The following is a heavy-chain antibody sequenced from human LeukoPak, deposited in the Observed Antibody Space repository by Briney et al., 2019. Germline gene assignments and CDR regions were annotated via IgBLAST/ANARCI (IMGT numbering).Heavy chain of an antibody. J-gene: IGHJ6*03. CDR2: IKEDGSDT. D-gene: IGHD6-19*01. V-gene: IGHV3-7*01. Sequence: GGSLRLSCAASGFTFSNYWMSWVRQAPGRGLEWVANIKEDGSDTYYVDSVKGRFTISRDNAKKSLYLQMNSLRAEDTAVHYCARVGRQWLVRVGYYYYMDVWGKGTTVTVSS. CDR1: GFTFSNYW. CDR3: ARVGRQWLVRVGYYYYMDV.